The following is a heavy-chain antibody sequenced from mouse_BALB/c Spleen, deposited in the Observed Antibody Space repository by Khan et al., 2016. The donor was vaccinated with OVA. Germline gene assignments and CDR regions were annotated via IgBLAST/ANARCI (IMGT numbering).Heavy chain of an antibody. J-gene: IGHJ2*01. V-gene: IGHV9-1*02. CDR2: INTYTGES. Sequence: QIQLVQSGPELKKPGETVRISCKASGYTFTDYGMNWVKQAPGKGLKWMGWINTYTGESTYADEFKGRFAFSLETSASTAHLQINNLKNEDMATYFCARSRGNFRLDLWGQGTTLTVSS. CDR3: ARSRGNFRLDL. CDR1: GYTFTDYG. D-gene: IGHD2-1*01.